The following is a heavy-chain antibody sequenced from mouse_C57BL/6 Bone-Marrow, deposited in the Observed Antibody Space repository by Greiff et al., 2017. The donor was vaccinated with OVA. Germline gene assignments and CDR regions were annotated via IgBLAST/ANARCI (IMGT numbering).Heavy chain of an antibody. V-gene: IGHV1-50*01. J-gene: IGHJ2*01. CDR1: GYTFTSYW. CDR3: ARSFIY. D-gene: IGHD1-1*01. Sequence: QVQLQQPGAELVKPGASVKLSCKASGYTFTSYWMQWVKQRPGQGLEWIGAIDPSDSYTNYNQKFQGKATLTVDTSSSTAYMQLSSLTSEDSAVYYCARSFIYWGQGTTLTVSS. CDR2: IDPSDSYT.